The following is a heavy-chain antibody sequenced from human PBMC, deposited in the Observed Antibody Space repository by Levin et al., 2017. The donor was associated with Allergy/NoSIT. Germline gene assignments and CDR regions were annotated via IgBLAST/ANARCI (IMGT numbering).Heavy chain of an antibody. Sequence: PSETLSLTCTVSGGSIKSYYWNWIRQPPGRGLEWIGYIYYSGTTDYNPSLKSRVTISVDTSKNQFSLKLSSVTAADTAVYYCARGENCDGGGCYPYNWFDRWGQGTLVTVSS. J-gene: IGHJ5*02. CDR1: GGSIKSYY. CDR2: IYYSGTT. V-gene: IGHV4-59*01. D-gene: IGHD2-15*01. CDR3: ARGENCDGGGCYPYNWFDR.